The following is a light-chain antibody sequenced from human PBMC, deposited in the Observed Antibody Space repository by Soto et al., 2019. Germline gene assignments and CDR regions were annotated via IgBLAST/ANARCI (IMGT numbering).Light chain of an antibody. J-gene: IGKJ1*01. V-gene: IGKV3-20*01. Sequence: EIGMWQSPATLSLSKRERATLSCRASQSVSSNLAWYQQKPGQAPRLLIYGASSRATGIPDRFSGSGSGTDFTLTISRLEPEDFAVYYCQQYGSSPGTCGQGT. CDR2: GAS. CDR1: QSVSSN. CDR3: QQYGSSPGT.